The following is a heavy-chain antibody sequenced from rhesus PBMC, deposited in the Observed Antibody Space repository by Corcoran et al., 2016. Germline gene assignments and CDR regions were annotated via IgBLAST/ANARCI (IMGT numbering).Heavy chain of an antibody. J-gene: IGHJ4*01. CDR3: ARIATVAAPFFDY. CDR1: GGSISSNY. CDR2: IYGSGGST. D-gene: IGHD4-29*01. V-gene: IGHV4-160*01. Sequence: QVQLQESGPGLVKPSETLSLTCAVSGGSISSNYWSWLRQPPGTGLEWIGRIYGSGGSTDYNPSLKSRVTISTDTSKNQFSLKLSSVTAADTAVYYCARIATVAAPFFDYWGQGVLVTVSS.